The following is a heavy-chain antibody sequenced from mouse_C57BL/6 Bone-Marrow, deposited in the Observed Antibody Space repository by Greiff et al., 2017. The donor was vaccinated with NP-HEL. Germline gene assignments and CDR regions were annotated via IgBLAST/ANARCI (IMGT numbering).Heavy chain of an antibody. Sequence: VQLQESGPELVKPGASVKMSCKASGYTFTDYNMHWVKQSHGKSLEWIGYINPNNGGTSYIQKFKGKATLTVNKSSSTAYMELRSLTSEDSAVYYCADYYYGSSYDWYFDVWGTGTTVTVSS. D-gene: IGHD1-1*01. CDR2: INPNNGGT. V-gene: IGHV1-22*01. CDR1: GYTFTDYN. CDR3: ADYYYGSSYDWYFDV. J-gene: IGHJ1*03.